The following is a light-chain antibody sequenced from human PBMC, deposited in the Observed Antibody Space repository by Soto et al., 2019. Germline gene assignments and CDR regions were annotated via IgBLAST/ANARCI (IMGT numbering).Light chain of an antibody. Sequence: IRMTQSPRTVSASVGDRVTITCRASQSISSWLAWYQQKPGKAPKLLIYKASTLQSGVPSRFSGSGSGTEFTLAISSLQPDDFATYYCQQYNDNWTFGQGTKVDIK. CDR1: QSISSW. V-gene: IGKV1-5*03. CDR2: KAS. J-gene: IGKJ1*01. CDR3: QQYNDNWT.